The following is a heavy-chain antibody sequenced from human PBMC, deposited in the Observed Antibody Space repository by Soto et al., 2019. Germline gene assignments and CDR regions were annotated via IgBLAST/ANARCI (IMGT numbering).Heavy chain of an antibody. CDR1: GGSISSGGYY. D-gene: IGHD6-13*01. J-gene: IGHJ6*02. CDR2: IYYSGST. V-gene: IGHV4-31*03. CDR3: ARDASYSSSWRTVDG. Sequence: QVQLQDSGPGLVKPSQTLSLTCTVSGGSISSGGYYWSWIRPHPGKGLEWIGYIYYSGSTYYNPSLKSRVTISVDTSKNQFSLKLSSVTAADTAVYYCARDASYSSSWRTVDGWGQGTTVTVSS.